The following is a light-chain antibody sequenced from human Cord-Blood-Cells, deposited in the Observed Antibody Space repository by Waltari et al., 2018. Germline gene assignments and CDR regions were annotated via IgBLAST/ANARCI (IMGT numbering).Light chain of an antibody. CDR2: GAS. CDR1: QSVSSK. Sequence: EIVMTPSPATLSVSPGERATLSCRASQSVSSKLAWYQKKPGQAPRLLIYGASTRATGIPARFSGSGSGTEFTLTISSLQSEDFAVYYCQKYNNWWTFGQGTKVEIK. CDR3: QKYNNWWT. V-gene: IGKV3-15*01. J-gene: IGKJ1*01.